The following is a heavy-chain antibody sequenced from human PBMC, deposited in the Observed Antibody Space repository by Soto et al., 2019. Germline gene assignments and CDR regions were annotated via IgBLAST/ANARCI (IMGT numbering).Heavy chain of an antibody. D-gene: IGHD6-19*01. CDR1: GFAFGSYW. Sequence: GGSLRLSCGASGFAFGSYWMGWVRQAPVKGLEWVAYINQGGSETYYVDSVRGRFTVSRDNARNSLDLQMNSLRADDTAVYYCARGSLYSSVWLNWFDPWGRGPLVTVS. V-gene: IGHV3-7*03. J-gene: IGHJ5*02. CDR2: INQGGSET. CDR3: ARGSLYSSVWLNWFDP.